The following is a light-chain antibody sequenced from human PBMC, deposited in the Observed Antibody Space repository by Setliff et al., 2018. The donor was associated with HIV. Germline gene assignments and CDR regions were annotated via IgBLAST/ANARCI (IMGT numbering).Light chain of an antibody. V-gene: IGLV2-14*01. Sequence: QSVLTQPDSVSGSPGQSITISCTGTNSDIGGYNYVSWYQQLPGEAPKLIIFQLINRPSGVSDRFSGSKSGNTASLTISGLQAEDESDYYCSASRPSRTLVVFGTGTKVTVL. CDR1: NSDIGGYNY. CDR2: QLI. CDR3: SASRPSRTLVV. J-gene: IGLJ1*01.